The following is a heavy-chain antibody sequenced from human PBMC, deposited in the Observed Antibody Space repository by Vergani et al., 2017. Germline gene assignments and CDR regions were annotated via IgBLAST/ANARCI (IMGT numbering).Heavy chain of an antibody. Sequence: VQLAESGGGRVQPGRSLRLSCAASGFSFSSHAIHWVRQAPGKGLEWVAVTWYDGNNKQYADSVKGRFTISRDNSKSTMYLQMNSLRDEDTGVYYCARDLRLLYNRFDPWGQGTLVTVSS. V-gene: IGHV3-33*08. D-gene: IGHD1-14*01. J-gene: IGHJ5*02. CDR2: TWYDGNNK. CDR3: ARDLRLLYNRFDP. CDR1: GFSFSSHA.